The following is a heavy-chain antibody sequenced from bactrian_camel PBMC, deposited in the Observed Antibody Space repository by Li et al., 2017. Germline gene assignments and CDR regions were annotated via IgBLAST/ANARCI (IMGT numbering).Heavy chain of an antibody. D-gene: IGHD4*01. J-gene: IGHJ4*01. V-gene: IGHV3-2*01. CDR2: IYSDGSNT. CDR3: ATEFSRYSDYDGGPYDYNY. Sequence: HVQLVESGGGLVQPGGSLRLSCAVSGFTFSSYYMSWVRQAPRKGLEWVSSIYSDGSNTDYADSVKGRFTISRDNAKNTVYLQMNSLKSEDTALYYCATEFSRYSDYDGGPYDYNYWGQGTQVTVS. CDR1: GFTFSSYY.